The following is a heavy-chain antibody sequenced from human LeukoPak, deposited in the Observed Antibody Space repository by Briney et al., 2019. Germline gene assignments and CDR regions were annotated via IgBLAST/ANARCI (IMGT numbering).Heavy chain of an antibody. CDR3: ARGLAANDWFDP. V-gene: IGHV3-11*01. CDR1: GFTFSDYY. CDR2: ITASSGTR. Sequence: GGSLRLSCAASGFTFSDYYMNWVRQAPGKGLEWLSYITASSGTRYYADSVKGRFTISRDNAKNSLYLQMNSLRAEDTAVYYCARGLAANDWFDPWGQGTLVTVSS. D-gene: IGHD2-15*01. J-gene: IGHJ5*02.